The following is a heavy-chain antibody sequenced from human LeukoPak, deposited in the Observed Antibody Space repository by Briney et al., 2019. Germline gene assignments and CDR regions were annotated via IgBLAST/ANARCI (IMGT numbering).Heavy chain of an antibody. CDR1: GFTFSSYA. J-gene: IGHJ3*02. D-gene: IGHD4-17*01. CDR2: IYSGGST. CDR3: AATYGDYVSDAFDI. V-gene: IGHV3-53*01. Sequence: GGPLRLSCAASGFTFSSYAMSWVRQAPGKGLEWVSVIYSGGSTYYADSVKGRFTISRDNSKNTLYLQMNSLRAEDTAVYYCAATYGDYVSDAFDIWGQGTMVTVSS.